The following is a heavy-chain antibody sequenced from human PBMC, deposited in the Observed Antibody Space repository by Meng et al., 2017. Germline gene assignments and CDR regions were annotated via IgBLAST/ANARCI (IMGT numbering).Heavy chain of an antibody. CDR2: IYWNDDK. D-gene: IGHD3-10*01. J-gene: IGHJ4*02. CDR3: AHTVRYYYGSGSYGY. V-gene: IGHV2-5*01. CDR1: GFSLSTSGVG. Sequence: QITLKGSGPTLVQPTQTLTLTCTFSGFSLSTSGVGVGWIRQPPGKALEWLALIYWNDDKRYSPSLKSRLTITKDTSKNQVVLTMTNMDPVDTATYYCAHTVRYYYGSGSYGYWGQGTLVTVSS.